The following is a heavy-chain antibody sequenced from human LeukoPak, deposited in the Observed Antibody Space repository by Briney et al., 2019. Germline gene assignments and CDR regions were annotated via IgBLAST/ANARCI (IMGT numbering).Heavy chain of an antibody. D-gene: IGHD4-17*01. J-gene: IGHJ4*02. CDR3: AKQSHDYGGYMDF. Sequence: GGSLKLSCAASRFTFDDFGMSWVRQAPGKGLEWVSGINWNGGSTGYADSVKGRFTISRDNSKNTLYLQLSSLRADDTALYYCAKQSHDYGGYMDFWGQGTLVTVSS. CDR2: INWNGGST. V-gene: IGHV3-20*04. CDR1: RFTFDDFG.